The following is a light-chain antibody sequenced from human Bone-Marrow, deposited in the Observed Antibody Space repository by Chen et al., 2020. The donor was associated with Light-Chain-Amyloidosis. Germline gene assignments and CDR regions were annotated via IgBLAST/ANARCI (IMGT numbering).Light chain of an antibody. CDR2: DDS. CDR1: NLGSTS. J-gene: IGLJ3*02. CDR3: RVWDSSSDRPV. V-gene: IGLV3-21*02. Sequence: SYVLTPPSSVLGAPGQTATNACGGNNLGSTSVHGYQQTPGQAPLLVVCDDSDRPSGIPERLSGSTSGNTATLTISSVEAGDEADYYCRVWDSSSDRPVFGGGTKLTVL.